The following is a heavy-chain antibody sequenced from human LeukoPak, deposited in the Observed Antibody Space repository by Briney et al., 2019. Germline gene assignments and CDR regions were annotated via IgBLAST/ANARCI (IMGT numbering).Heavy chain of an antibody. CDR2: IYHSGST. CDR3: ARARGRYFDWLPSDAFDI. V-gene: IGHV4-38-2*01. D-gene: IGHD3-9*01. Sequence: SETLSLTCAVSGYSISSGYHWGWIRQPPGKGLEWIGSIYHSGSTYYNPSLKSRVTISVDTSKNQFSLKLSSVTAADTAVYYCARARGRYFDWLPSDAFDIWGQGTMVTVSS. CDR1: GYSISSGYH. J-gene: IGHJ3*02.